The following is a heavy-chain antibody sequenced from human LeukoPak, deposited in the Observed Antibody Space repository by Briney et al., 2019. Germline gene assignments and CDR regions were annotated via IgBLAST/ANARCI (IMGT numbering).Heavy chain of an antibody. CDR3: APQNFDY. J-gene: IGHJ4*02. V-gene: IGHV3-23*01. Sequence: GGSLRLSCAASGFTLSSYAMSWVRQAPGQGLEWVSTISDIGGSTYYADSAKGRFTPSRDNFKSTLSLQMYSLRPADTGVYFTAPQNFDYWGQGTLVTVSS. CDR1: GFTLSSYA. CDR2: ISDIGGST.